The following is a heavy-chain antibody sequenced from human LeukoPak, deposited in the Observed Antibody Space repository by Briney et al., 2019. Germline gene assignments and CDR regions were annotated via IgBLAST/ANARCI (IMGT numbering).Heavy chain of an antibody. CDR3: AKDLPDFDWYQTTDY. D-gene: IGHD3-9*01. CDR2: IRYDGSNK. V-gene: IGHV3-30*02. CDR1: GFTFSSYG. Sequence: GGSLRLSCATSGFTFSSYGMHWVRQAPGKGLEWVAFIRYDGSNKYYADSVKGRFTISRDNSKNTLYLQMNSLRAEDTAVYYCAKDLPDFDWYQTTDYWGQGTLVTVSS. J-gene: IGHJ4*02.